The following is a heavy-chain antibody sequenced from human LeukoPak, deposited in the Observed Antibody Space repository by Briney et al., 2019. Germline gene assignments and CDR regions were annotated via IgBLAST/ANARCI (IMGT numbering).Heavy chain of an antibody. CDR1: GFTFTSYS. CDR2: ISDSSSYI. CDR3: ARETRTRGAFDI. Sequence: GGTLRLSCAASGFTFTSYSMNWVRQTPGKGLEWVSSISDSSSYIYYADSVKGRFTISRDNAKNSLYLQMNSLRAEDTAVYYCARETRTRGAFDIWGQGTMVTVSS. J-gene: IGHJ3*02. V-gene: IGHV3-21*01.